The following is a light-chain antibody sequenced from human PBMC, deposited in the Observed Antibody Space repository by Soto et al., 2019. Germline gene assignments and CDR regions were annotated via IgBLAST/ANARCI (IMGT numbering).Light chain of an antibody. CDR1: SANIGRNY. CDR3: AAWDDTVSGLV. J-gene: IGLJ2*01. CDR2: RAD. V-gene: IGLV1-47*01. Sequence: QSVLTQSPSASGTPGQRVTISCSGSSANIGRNYVYWYQQFPGTAPRLLMYRADQRPSGVPDRFSGSKSGTSASLATSGLRSEDEAAYYCAAWDDTVSGLVFGGGTKVTVL.